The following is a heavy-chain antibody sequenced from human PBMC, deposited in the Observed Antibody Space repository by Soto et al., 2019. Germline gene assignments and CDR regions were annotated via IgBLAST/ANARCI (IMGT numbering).Heavy chain of an antibody. V-gene: IGHV1-69*12. J-gene: IGHJ4*02. Sequence: QVQLVQSGAEVKKPGSSVKVSCTASGGTFSSYAISWVRQAPGQGLEWMGGIIPIFGTANYAQKFQGRVTITADEATSPDYMELTTPSSEVTALHYCARVRVRFLEWLGSEGWGQGTLVTVSS. CDR3: ARVRVRFLEWLGSEG. D-gene: IGHD3-3*01. CDR1: GGTFSSYA. CDR2: IIPIFGTA.